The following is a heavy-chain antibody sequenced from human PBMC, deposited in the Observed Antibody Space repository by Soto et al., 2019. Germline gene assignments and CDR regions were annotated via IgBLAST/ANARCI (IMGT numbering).Heavy chain of an antibody. Sequence: VASVKVSCKASGYTFTSYDIYWVRQATGQGLEWMGWMNPNSGNTGYAQKFQGRVTMTRNTSISTAYMELSSLRSEDTAVYYCARARYCTNGVCYGPLYYYYYMDVWGKGTTVTVSS. CDR1: GYTFTSYD. V-gene: IGHV1-8*01. CDR2: MNPNSGNT. CDR3: ARARYCTNGVCYGPLYYYYYMDV. J-gene: IGHJ6*03. D-gene: IGHD2-8*01.